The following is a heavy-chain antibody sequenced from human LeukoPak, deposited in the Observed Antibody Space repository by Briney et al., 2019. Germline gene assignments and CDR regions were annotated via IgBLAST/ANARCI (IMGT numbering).Heavy chain of an antibody. CDR1: RFTFRNYA. Sequence: PGGSLRLSCAASRFTFRNYAMHWVRQAPGKGLEWLAVISSDGTNKDYADSVKGRFSISRDNSKNTLYLQMNSLRAEDTAVYYCARVLHSSFNFDWYLDYWGQGTLVTVSS. V-gene: IGHV3-30*14. CDR3: ARVLHSSFNFDWYLDY. D-gene: IGHD3-9*01. CDR2: ISSDGTNK. J-gene: IGHJ4*02.